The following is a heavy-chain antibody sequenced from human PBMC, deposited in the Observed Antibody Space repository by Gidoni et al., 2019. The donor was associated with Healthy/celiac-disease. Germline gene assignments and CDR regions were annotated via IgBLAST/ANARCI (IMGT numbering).Heavy chain of an antibody. CDR3: ARERGGSYDFFDY. Sequence: VQLVESGGGVVQPGRSLGLSCAASGFTFSSYAMHWARQAPGKGLEWVAVISYDGSNKYYADSVKGRFTISRDNSKNTLYLQMNSLRAEDTAVYYCARERGGSYDFFDYWGQGTLVTVSS. CDR1: GFTFSSYA. J-gene: IGHJ4*02. D-gene: IGHD1-26*01. V-gene: IGHV3-30-3*01. CDR2: ISYDGSNK.